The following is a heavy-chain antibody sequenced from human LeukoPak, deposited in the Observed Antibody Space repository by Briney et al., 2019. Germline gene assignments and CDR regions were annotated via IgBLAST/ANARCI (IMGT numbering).Heavy chain of an antibody. D-gene: IGHD2-15*01. CDR1: GFTFGGYA. CDR2: IRSKAYGGTT. V-gene: IGHV3-49*04. Sequence: GGSLRLSCTASGFTFGGYAMSWVRQAPGKGLEWVGFIRSKAYGGTTEYAASVKGRFTISRDDSKSFAYLQMNSLKTEDTAVYYCTAQVFCSGRSCYSHWYFDLWGRGTLVTVSS. J-gene: IGHJ2*01. CDR3: TAQVFCSGRSCYSHWYFDL.